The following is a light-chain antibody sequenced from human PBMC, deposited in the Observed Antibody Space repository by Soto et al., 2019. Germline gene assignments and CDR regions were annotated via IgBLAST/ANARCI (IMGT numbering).Light chain of an antibody. J-gene: IGLJ2*01. CDR2: EVT. CDR1: RDDIGAYDY. V-gene: IGLV2-14*01. Sequence: QSALTQPASVSGSPGQSTTISCAGTRDDIGAYDYVSWYQQHPGNAPKLLVYEVTNRPSGVSDRFSGSKSGNTPSLTISGLQAEDEADYYCNSYTNSSAVVFGGGTKVTVL. CDR3: NSYTNSSAVV.